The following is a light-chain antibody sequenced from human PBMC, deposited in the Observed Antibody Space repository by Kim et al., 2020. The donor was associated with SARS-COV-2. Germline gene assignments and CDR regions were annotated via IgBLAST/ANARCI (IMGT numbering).Light chain of an antibody. CDR1: QTVVYNSNNMNY. Sequence: RAPPNCTSRQTVVYNSNNMNYLAWNQQKPGQAPKLLMYGASSREYGVSDRFSGSGSETDFTRTISSLQAEDVAVYDCQQYYSTPPSFGQGTKLAI. V-gene: IGKV4-1*01. CDR3: QQYYSTPPS. CDR2: GAS. J-gene: IGKJ2*03.